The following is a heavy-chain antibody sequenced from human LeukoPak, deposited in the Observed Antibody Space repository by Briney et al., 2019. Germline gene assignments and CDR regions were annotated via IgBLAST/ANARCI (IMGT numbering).Heavy chain of an antibody. V-gene: IGHV1-2*02. J-gene: IGHJ4*02. Sequence: ASVKVSCKASGYTFTGSYLHWVRQAPGQGLEWMGWINPNSGGTKYAQKFHGRVTMTRDTSISTAYMELSRLRSDDTAVYYCARDREPAAFDYWGQGTLVTVSS. CDR3: ARDREPAAFDY. CDR2: INPNSGGT. D-gene: IGHD1-14*01. CDR1: GYTFTGSY.